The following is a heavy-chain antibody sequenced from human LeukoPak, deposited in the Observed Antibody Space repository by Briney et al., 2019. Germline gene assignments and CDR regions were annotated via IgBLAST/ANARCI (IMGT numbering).Heavy chain of an antibody. D-gene: IGHD2-15*01. CDR2: INHSGST. CDR1: GGSFSGDY. Sequence: SETLSLTCAVSGGSFSGDYWRWVRQPPGKGLEWIGEINHSGSTDYNPSLTRRSTISVDTSNNNILLKPTPVTTADTAVFYCSGFCIGGRVDYWGQGTVVSVS. J-gene: IGHJ4*02. CDR3: SGFCIGGRVDY. V-gene: IGHV4-34*10.